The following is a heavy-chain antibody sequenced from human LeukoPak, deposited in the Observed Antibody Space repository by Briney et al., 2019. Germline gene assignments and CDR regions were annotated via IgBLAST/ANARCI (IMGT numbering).Heavy chain of an antibody. Sequence: TSETLSLTCTVSGYSISSGHYWGWTRQPPGEGLEWIRRIYHSGSTYYNPSLKSRVTISVDTSKNQFSLKLSSVTAADTAVYYCARERRIVATINCFDYWGQGTLVTVSS. CDR2: IYHSGST. CDR1: GYSISSGHY. V-gene: IGHV4-38-2*02. D-gene: IGHD5-12*01. J-gene: IGHJ4*02. CDR3: ARERRIVATINCFDY.